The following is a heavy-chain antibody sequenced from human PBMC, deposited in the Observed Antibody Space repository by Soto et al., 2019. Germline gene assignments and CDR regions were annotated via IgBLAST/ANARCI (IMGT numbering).Heavy chain of an antibody. V-gene: IGHV1-2*02. CDR1: GYSFTKYH. CDR3: ARVAGHKNARFDT. CDR2: INPGSGVT. Sequence: ASVKVSCKASGYSFTKYHMHWVRQAPGQGLEWMGWINPGSGVTDQAQKFQGRVTMTRDTSITTTYMELNSLTSDDTAVYYCARVAGHKNARFDTWGQGALVTVSS. D-gene: IGHD1-1*01. J-gene: IGHJ4*02.